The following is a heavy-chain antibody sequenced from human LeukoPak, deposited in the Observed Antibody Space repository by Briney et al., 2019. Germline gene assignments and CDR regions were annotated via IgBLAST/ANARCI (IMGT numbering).Heavy chain of an antibody. CDR2: IYHSGST. V-gene: IGHV4-30-2*01. CDR1: GDSITSGGYS. CDR3: ARYSYGLSN. J-gene: IGHJ4*02. D-gene: IGHD5-18*01. Sequence: PSQTLSLTCAVSGDSITSGGYSWTWIRQPPGRGLEWIGYIYHSGSTYYNPSLKSRVTISVDRSKNQFSLKLSSVTAADTAVYYCARYSYGLSNWGQGTLVTVSS.